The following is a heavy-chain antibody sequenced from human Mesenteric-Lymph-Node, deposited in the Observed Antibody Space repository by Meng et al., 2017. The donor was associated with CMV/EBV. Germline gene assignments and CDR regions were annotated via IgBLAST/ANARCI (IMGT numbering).Heavy chain of an antibody. CDR3: AKDGDKNYLGSFYGMDV. D-gene: IGHD3-10*01. Sequence: SLKISCVASGFNFNDYGMHWVRQVPGKGLEWLSGISWNSDRVGYADSVKGRLTISRDNANNSLYLQMNSLRPEDTALYYCAKDGDKNYLGSFYGMDVWGQGTSVTVSS. CDR2: ISWNSDRV. CDR1: GFNFNDYG. V-gene: IGHV3-9*01. J-gene: IGHJ6*02.